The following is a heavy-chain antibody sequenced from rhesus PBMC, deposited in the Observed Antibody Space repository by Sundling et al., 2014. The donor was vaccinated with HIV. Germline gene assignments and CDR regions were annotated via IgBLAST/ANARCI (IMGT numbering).Heavy chain of an antibody. J-gene: IGHJ4*01. CDR3: ARLGLHCSDGVCYWGHFDH. CDR2: IYGSSGST. D-gene: IGHD2-39*02. Sequence: QVQLQESGPGLVKPSETLSLTCSVSGASISSNWWSWIRQSPGKGLEWIGSIYGSSGSTEYNPSVKSRVTISKDTSKNQFSLKVNSVTATDTAVYYCARLGLHCSDGVCYWGHFDHWGQGVLVTVSS. CDR1: GASISSNW. V-gene: IGHV4-93*01.